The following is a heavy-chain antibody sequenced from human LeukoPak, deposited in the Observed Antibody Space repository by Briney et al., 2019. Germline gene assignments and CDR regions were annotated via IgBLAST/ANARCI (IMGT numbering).Heavy chain of an antibody. Sequence: GGSLRLSCAASGFTFSSYAMSWVRQAPGKGLEWVSAISGSGGSTYYADSVKGRFTISRDNSKNTLYLQMNSLRAEDTAVYYCAKDLTIFGVVITPHFDYWGQGTLVTVSS. D-gene: IGHD3-3*01. CDR1: GFTFSSYA. CDR2: ISGSGGST. J-gene: IGHJ4*02. V-gene: IGHV3-23*01. CDR3: AKDLTIFGVVITPHFDY.